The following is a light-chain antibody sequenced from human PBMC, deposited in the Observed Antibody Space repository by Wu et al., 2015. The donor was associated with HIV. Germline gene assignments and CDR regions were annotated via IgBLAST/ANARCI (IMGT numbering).Light chain of an antibody. J-gene: IGKJ4*01. Sequence: AIRMTQSPSSLSASTGDRVTTTCRASQSIDTYLAWYQQKPGKAPNLLIYAASTLQSGVASRFSGNGSGTDFVLTISCLQSEDFATYCCQQYYDSSLTFGGGTRVEIK. CDR2: AAS. CDR3: QQYYDSSLT. V-gene: IGKV1-8*01. CDR1: QSIDTY.